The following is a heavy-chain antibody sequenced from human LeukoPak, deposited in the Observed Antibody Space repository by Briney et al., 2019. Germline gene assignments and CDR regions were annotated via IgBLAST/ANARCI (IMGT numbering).Heavy chain of an antibody. CDR2: IYTSGST. CDR1: CGAISSYY. CDR3: ARERVNRMVRGVIGYFDY. Sequence: SETLSLTCTVSCGAISSYYWCWIRQPAGKGRVWIGRIYTSGSTNYNPSIKSRVNMSVDTSKNQFSLKLSSVTAADTAAYYCARERVNRMVRGVIGYFDYCGQGTLVTVSS. V-gene: IGHV4-4*07. J-gene: IGHJ4*02. D-gene: IGHD3-10*01.